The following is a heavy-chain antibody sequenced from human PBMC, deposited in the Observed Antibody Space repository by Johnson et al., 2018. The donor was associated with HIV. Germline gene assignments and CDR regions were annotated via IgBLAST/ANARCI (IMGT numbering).Heavy chain of an antibody. J-gene: IGHJ3*02. Sequence: VQLVESGGDLVQPGGSLRLSCVASTFTFRNYWMSWVRQAPGKGLEWVGNIQEDGSQIHYMYSVTGRFTISRDNAENSLYLQMTSRRGEDTAVYYCARERSRGGYSGYDYGAFDIWGQGTMVTVSS. D-gene: IGHD5-12*01. CDR3: ARERSRGGYSGYDYGAFDI. CDR1: TFTFRNYW. CDR2: IQEDGSQI. V-gene: IGHV3-7*01.